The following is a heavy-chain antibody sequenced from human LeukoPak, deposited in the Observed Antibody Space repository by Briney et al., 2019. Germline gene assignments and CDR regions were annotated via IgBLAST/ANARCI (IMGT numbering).Heavy chain of an antibody. V-gene: IGHV3-9*01. Sequence: PGGSLRLSCAASGFTFDDYAMHWVRQAPGKGLEWVSGISWNSGSIGYADSVKGRFTISRDNAKNSLYLQINSLRAEDTALYYCAKDKESSGYYYFDYWGQGTLVTVSS. J-gene: IGHJ4*02. CDR3: AKDKESSGYYYFDY. D-gene: IGHD3-22*01. CDR1: GFTFDDYA. CDR2: ISWNSGSI.